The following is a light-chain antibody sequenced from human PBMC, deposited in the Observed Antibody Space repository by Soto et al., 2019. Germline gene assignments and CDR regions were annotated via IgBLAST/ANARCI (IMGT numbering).Light chain of an antibody. V-gene: IGLV2-14*01. CDR3: SSYTSSNTEI. CDR1: GSDVGGYNY. J-gene: IGLJ2*01. CDR2: EVT. Sequence: QSALTQPASVSGSPGQSITISCTGTGSDVGGYNYVSWYQQHPGKAPKLMIYEVTNRPSGVSNRFSGSKSGNTASLTISGLQAEDEADYYCSSYTSSNTEIFGGGTKVTVL.